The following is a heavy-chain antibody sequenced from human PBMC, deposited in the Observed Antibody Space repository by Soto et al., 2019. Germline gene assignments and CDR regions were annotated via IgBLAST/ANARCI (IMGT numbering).Heavy chain of an antibody. CDR1: GFTFSSYG. V-gene: IGHV3-30*18. CDR2: VSYDGSNK. D-gene: IGHD3-10*01. J-gene: IGHJ4*02. CDR3: AKDLQSGSFDY. Sequence: GGSLRLSCAASGFTFSSYGMHWVRQAPGKGLEWVAVVSYDGSNKYYADSVKGRFTISRDNSQNTLYLQMNSLRAEDTAVYYCAKDLQSGSFDYWGQGTLVTVSS.